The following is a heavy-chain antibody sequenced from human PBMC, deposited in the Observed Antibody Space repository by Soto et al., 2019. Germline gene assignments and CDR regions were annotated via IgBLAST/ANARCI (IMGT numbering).Heavy chain of an antibody. CDR1: GFTFSSYA. Sequence: GSLILSCAASGFTFSSYAMSWVRQAAGKGLEWVSSISGSGDSIYYADSVKGRFTISRDNSKNTLYLQMNSLRVEDTAVYYCANRAVRAAVYSFDYWGQGLSVTVS. D-gene: IGHD2-2*01. V-gene: IGHV3-23*01. J-gene: IGHJ4*02. CDR2: ISGSGDSI. CDR3: ANRAVRAAVYSFDY.